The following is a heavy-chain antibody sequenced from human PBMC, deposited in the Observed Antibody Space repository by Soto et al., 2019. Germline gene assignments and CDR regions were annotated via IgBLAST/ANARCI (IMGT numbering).Heavy chain of an antibody. D-gene: IGHD1-26*01. Sequence: GGSLRLSCAASGFTFSSSWMNWVRQAPGNGLEWVANVNEDGSNRYYVDSVKGRFTVSRDNARNPLYLEMTSLRAEDTAVYYCARATRDSWESFWGQGTLVTVSS. J-gene: IGHJ4*02. CDR3: ARATRDSWESF. CDR1: GFTFSSSW. CDR2: VNEDGSNR. V-gene: IGHV3-7*03.